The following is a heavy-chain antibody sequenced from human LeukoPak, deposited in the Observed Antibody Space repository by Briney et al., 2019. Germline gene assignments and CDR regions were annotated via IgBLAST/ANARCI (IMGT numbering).Heavy chain of an antibody. CDR3: AREFNTVDNFDY. CDR1: GFTFSRFS. CDR2: IYVTGGYI. V-gene: IGHV3-21*01. Sequence: AQSLRLSCAPPGFTFSRFSMRWVRQAPGKGLQWVAAIYVTGGYINYADSVKGRVTISRDNDKCSVYLQMSRLKAEETAVYYCAREFNTVDNFDYWGQGTLVTVSS. J-gene: IGHJ4*02. D-gene: IGHD3-9*01.